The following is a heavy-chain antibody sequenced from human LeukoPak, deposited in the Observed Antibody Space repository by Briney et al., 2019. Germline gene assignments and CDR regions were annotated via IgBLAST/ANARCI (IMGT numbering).Heavy chain of an antibody. Sequence: GGSLRLSCAASGFTFSSYEMNWVRQAPGKGLEWVSYISSSGSTIYYADSVKGRFTISRDNAKNSLYLQMNSLRAEDTAVYYCARDPEQWLVRGGWFDPWGQGTLVTVSS. J-gene: IGHJ5*02. CDR3: ARDPEQWLVRGGWFDP. D-gene: IGHD6-19*01. CDR2: ISSSGSTI. CDR1: GFTFSSYE. V-gene: IGHV3-48*03.